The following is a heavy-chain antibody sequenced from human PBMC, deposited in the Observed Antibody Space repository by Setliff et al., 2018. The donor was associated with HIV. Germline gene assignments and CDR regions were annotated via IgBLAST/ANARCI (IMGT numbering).Heavy chain of an antibody. CDR2: IYYSGST. Sequence: ETLSLTCAVSGYSITSGYSWGWIRQSPGKGLEWIGTIYYSGSTYYKPSLKSRGTISVDTSKNQFYLKLNSVTAADSAVYSCARERITLVRGVVYYYGMDVWGQGTTVTVSS. J-gene: IGHJ6*02. D-gene: IGHD3-10*01. CDR1: GYSITSGYS. CDR3: ARERITLVRGVVYYYGMDV. V-gene: IGHV4-38-2*02.